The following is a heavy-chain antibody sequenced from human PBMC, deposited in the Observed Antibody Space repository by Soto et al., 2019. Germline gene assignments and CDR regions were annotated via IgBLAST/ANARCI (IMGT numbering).Heavy chain of an antibody. CDR1: GGTFSSYA. CDR2: IIPIFGTA. Sequence: QVQLVQSGAEVKKPGSSVKVSCKASGGTFSSYAISWVRQAPGQGLEWMGGIIPIFGTANYAQKFQGRVTITADKSTRTANRGGGSGGSGDGAVYYGAGGGRRGGKGGAGDYGGQGTLVTVSS. J-gene: IGHJ4*02. V-gene: IGHV1-69*06. D-gene: IGHD3-16*01. CDR3: AGGGRRGGKGGAGDY.